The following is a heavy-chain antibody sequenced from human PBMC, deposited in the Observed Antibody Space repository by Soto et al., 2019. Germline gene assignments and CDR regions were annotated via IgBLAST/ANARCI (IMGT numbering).Heavy chain of an antibody. CDR2: IWYDGSNK. Sequence: GGSLRLSCAASGFTFSSYGMHWVRQAPGKGLEWVAVIWYDGSNKYYADSVKGRFTTSSDSSRTTVYLQMNSLRPDDTAVYSCATWHLQEHAYDIWGQGTMVTVSS. D-gene: IGHD1-1*01. CDR1: GFTFSSYG. CDR3: ATWHLQEHAYDI. V-gene: IGHV3-33*03. J-gene: IGHJ3*02.